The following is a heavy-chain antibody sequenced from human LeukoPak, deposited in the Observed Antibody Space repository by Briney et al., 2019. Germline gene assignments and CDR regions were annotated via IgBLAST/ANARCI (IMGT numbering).Heavy chain of an antibody. CDR1: GDSVSSNIAS. J-gene: IGHJ4*02. CDR3: AKGRDGYNDY. V-gene: IGHV6-1*01. Sequence: SQTLSLTCAISGDSVSSNIASWNWIRQSPSRGLEWLGRTYYRSKWLNDYALSVKSRITINPDTSKNLFSLQLTSVTPEDTAVYYCAKGRDGYNDYWGQGTLVTVSS. CDR2: TYYRSKWLN. D-gene: IGHD5-24*01.